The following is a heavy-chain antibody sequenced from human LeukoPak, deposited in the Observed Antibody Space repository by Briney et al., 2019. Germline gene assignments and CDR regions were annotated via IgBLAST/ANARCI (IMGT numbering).Heavy chain of an antibody. CDR1: GGSFSGYY. J-gene: IGHJ4*02. D-gene: IGHD6-25*01. V-gene: IGHV4-34*01. CDR3: ATKRADYFDY. Sequence: SETLSLTCAVYGGSFSGYYWSWIRQPPGKGLEWIGEINHSGSTNYNPSLKSRVTISVDTSKNQFSLKLSSVTAADTAVYYCATKRADYFDYWGQGTLVTVSS. CDR2: INHSGST.